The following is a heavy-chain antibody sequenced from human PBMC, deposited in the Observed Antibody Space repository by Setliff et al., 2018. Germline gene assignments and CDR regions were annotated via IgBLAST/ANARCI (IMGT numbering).Heavy chain of an antibody. J-gene: IGHJ4*02. CDR3: TRAAREVVVPPSQRRNDY. Sequence: GASVKVSCKASGYSLNTYGISWVRQAPGQGLEWMGWISGYNGFIIYEQKFQGRVTMTTDTSTNTAYMELRSLRSDGTAMYYCTRAAREVVVPPSQRRNDYWGQGTLVTVSS. CDR1: GYSLNTYG. V-gene: IGHV1-18*01. D-gene: IGHD2-2*01. CDR2: ISGYNGFI.